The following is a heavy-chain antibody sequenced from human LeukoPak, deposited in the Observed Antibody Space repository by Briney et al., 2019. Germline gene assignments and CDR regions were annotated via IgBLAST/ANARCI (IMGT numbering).Heavy chain of an antibody. CDR1: GFTFSSYA. V-gene: IGHV3-23*01. J-gene: IGHJ4*02. D-gene: IGHD5-18*01. CDR2: ISGSGGST. CDR3: AKDVAIQLWLGYFDY. Sequence: PGGSLRLSCAASGFTFSSYAMSWVRQAPGKGLEWVSAISGSGGSTHYADSVKGRFTISRDNSKNTMYLQMNSLRAEDTAVYYCAKDVAIQLWLGYFDYWGQGTLVTVSS.